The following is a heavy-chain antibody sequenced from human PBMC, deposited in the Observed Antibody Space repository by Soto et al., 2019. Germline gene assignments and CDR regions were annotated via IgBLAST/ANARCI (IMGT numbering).Heavy chain of an antibody. J-gene: IGHJ4*02. Sequence: EVQLVESGGGLIQPGGSLRLSCAVSGFTVSNNYMSWVRQAPGKGLEGVSVIYSGGYTAYGDSVKGRFTISRDNSKDPIYLQVNARGADAAAVFYCATHPGGGGYWGQGTLVTVSS. D-gene: IGHD3-10*01. V-gene: IGHV3-53*01. CDR2: IYSGGYT. CDR3: ATHPGGGGY. CDR1: GFTVSNNY.